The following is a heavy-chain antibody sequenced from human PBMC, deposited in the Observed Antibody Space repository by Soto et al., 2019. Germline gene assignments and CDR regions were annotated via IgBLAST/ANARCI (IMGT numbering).Heavy chain of an antibody. J-gene: IGHJ4*02. Sequence: QVQLQESGPGLVKPSETMSLTCTVSGVSLSNSYCSWARQPPGKGLEWLGDIWSSGSTNYNPSLRSRVTLSVATSKNQVSLQLSSVTATATAVYYCAKGGGSYTTGWYNDYWGQGTLVTVSS. D-gene: IGHD6-19*01. CDR1: GVSLSNSY. CDR2: IWSSGST. CDR3: AKGGGSYTTGWYNDY. V-gene: IGHV4-4*08.